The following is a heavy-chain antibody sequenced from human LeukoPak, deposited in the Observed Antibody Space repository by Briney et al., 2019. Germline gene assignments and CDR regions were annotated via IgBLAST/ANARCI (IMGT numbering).Heavy chain of an antibody. Sequence: ASVKVSCTASGYTFTNYAIHWVRQAPGQRREWMGWINAGNGNTKYLQRFQGRVTITRDTSASTAYMELSSLRYEDRAVFYCARGPIAAVAFFDYWGQGTPVSVSS. CDR3: ARGPIAAVAFFDY. D-gene: IGHD6-13*01. J-gene: IGHJ4*02. CDR2: INAGNGNT. CDR1: GYTFTNYA. V-gene: IGHV1-3*01.